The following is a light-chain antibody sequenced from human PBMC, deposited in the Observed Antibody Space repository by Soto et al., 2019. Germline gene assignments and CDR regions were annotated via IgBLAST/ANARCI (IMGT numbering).Light chain of an antibody. CDR1: SSDVGGYNY. J-gene: IGLJ2*01. Sequence: QSVLTQPASVSGSPGQSMTISCTGTSSDVGGYNYVSWYQQHPGKAPKLMIYDVSTRPSGVSNRFSGSKSGNTASLTISGLQAEDEADYYCSSYTSSSTLVFGGGTKVTVL. CDR3: SSYTSSSTLV. V-gene: IGLV2-14*01. CDR2: DVS.